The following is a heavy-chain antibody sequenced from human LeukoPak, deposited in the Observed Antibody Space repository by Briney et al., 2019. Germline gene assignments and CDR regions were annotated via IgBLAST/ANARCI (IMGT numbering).Heavy chain of an antibody. V-gene: IGHV4-34*01. J-gene: IGHJ4*02. Sequence: SETLSLTCAVYGGSFSGYYWSWIRQPPGKGLEWIGEINHSGSTNYNPSLKSRVTISVDTSKNQFSLKLSSVTAADTAVYYCARGIVVVTFWGQGTLVTVSS. CDR3: ARGIVVVTF. D-gene: IGHD3-22*01. CDR2: INHSGST. CDR1: GGSFSGYY.